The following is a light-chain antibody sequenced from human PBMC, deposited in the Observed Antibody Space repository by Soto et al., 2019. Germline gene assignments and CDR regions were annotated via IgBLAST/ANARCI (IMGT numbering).Light chain of an antibody. V-gene: IGKV3D-15*01. CDR2: GIS. CDR1: QTVNSN. Sequence: EIVMTQSPATLSGSPGERATLCCWASQTVNSNYLAWYQQKPGQAPRLLIYGISKRATDIPDRFSGSGSGTEFTLTISSLQPEDFATYYCQQHGQWPITFGQGTRLEIK. J-gene: IGKJ5*01. CDR3: QQHGQWPIT.